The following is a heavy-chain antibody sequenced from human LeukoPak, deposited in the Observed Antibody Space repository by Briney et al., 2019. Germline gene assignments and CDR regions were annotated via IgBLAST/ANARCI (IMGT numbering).Heavy chain of an antibody. Sequence: SQTLSLTCTISGGSISSGDYYWSWIRQPPGKGLEWIGYIYYSGSTYYNPSLKSRVTISVDTSKNQFSLKLSSVTAADTAVYYCASSGYYGLNYFDYWGQGTLVTVSS. CDR3: ASSGYYGLNYFDY. CDR2: IYYSGST. J-gene: IGHJ4*02. D-gene: IGHD3-10*01. V-gene: IGHV4-30-4*01. CDR1: GGSISSGDYY.